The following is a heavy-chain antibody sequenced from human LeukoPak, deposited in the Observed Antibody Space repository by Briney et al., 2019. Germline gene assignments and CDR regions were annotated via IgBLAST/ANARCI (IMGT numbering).Heavy chain of an antibody. CDR2: ISGSGGTT. V-gene: IGHV3-23*01. Sequence: GGSLRLSCAASGFTFSSYAVRWVRQAPGKGLEWVSTISGSGGTTYYADSVKGRFTISRDNSKNTLYLQMNSLRAEDTAVYYCAKGQSSAHYYYGMDVWAKGPRSPSP. J-gene: IGHJ6*02. CDR1: GFTFSSYA. D-gene: IGHD3-22*01. CDR3: AKGQSSAHYYYGMDV.